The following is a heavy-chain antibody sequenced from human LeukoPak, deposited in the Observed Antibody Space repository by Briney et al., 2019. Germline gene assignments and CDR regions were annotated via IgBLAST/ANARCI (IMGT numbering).Heavy chain of an antibody. D-gene: IGHD2-2*01. CDR3: ATSWDIVVVPAAAVDY. V-gene: IGHV3-33*01. CDR1: GFIFRRNG. Sequence: PGGSLRLSCAASGFIFRRNGMHWVRQVPGKGLEWVALIWFDGSKTYYADSVKGRFTISRDNSKNTLYLQMNSLRVEDTAVYYCATSWDIVVVPAAAVDYWGQGTLVTVSS. J-gene: IGHJ4*02. CDR2: IWFDGSKT.